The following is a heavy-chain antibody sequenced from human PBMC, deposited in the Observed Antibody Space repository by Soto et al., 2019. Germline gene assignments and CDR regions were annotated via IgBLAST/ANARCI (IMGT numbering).Heavy chain of an antibody. CDR3: VRMNADSYQFYYAMDV. J-gene: IGHJ6*02. Sequence: SGPTLVNPTETLTLTRTVSGFSLSTGRMGVSWIRQPPGKALEWLAHIFSDNERSYSTSMQGRLTISKDPSGSQVVLSMTNLDPVDTGTYYCVRMNADSYQFYYAMDVWGQGTTVTV. D-gene: IGHD4-17*01. V-gene: IGHV2-26*01. CDR1: GFSLSTGRMG. CDR2: IFSDNER.